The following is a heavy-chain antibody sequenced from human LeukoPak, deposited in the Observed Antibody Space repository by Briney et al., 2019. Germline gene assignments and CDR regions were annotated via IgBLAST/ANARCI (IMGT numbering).Heavy chain of an antibody. J-gene: IGHJ3*02. Sequence: SETLSLTCAVYGGSFSGFYWSWIRHVPGKGLEWIGEINYTGSTSYNPSLKSRVTISVHTSKNQFSLKLSSVTAADTAVYYCAGEYSTKDAFDIWGQGTMVTVSS. CDR2: INYTGST. V-gene: IGHV4-34*01. D-gene: IGHD6-6*01. CDR1: GGSFSGFY. CDR3: AGEYSTKDAFDI.